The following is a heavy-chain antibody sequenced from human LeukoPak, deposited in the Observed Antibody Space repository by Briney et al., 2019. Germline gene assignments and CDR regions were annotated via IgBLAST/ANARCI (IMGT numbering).Heavy chain of an antibody. V-gene: IGHV1-69*04. D-gene: IGHD4-17*01. J-gene: IGHJ4*02. Sequence: PVKVSRKASLGTFSRYAISWVRQAPGQGLEWMGRIIPILGIANYAQKFQGRVTITADKSTSTAYMELSSLRSEDTAVYYCARDDYGDYLPGYWGQGTLVTVSS. CDR2: IIPILGIA. CDR1: LGTFSRYA. CDR3: ARDDYGDYLPGY.